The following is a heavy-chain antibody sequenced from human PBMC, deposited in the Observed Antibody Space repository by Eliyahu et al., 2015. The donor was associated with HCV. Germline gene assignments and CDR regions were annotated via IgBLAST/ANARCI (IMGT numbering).Heavy chain of an antibody. J-gene: IGHJ4*02. CDR2: ITGSSHII. V-gene: IGHV3-48*04. CDR1: GFNLVXXX. CDR3: ARVSGGYCSGGSCYAGYFDY. D-gene: IGHD2-15*01. Sequence: EVQLVESGGGSGQPGGSLRLPCAXXGFNLVXXXFXXVRQAPGKGLEWISYITGSSHIIYYTDSVKGRFTISRDNAKNSLFLQMNSLRVEDTAVYYCARVSGGYCSGGSCYAGYFDYWGQGVLVTVSP.